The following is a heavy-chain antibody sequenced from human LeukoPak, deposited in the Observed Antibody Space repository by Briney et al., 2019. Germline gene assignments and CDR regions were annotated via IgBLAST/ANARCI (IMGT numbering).Heavy chain of an antibody. CDR2: IGSSSSYI. CDR3: ARDASRGDYGDYFVPNYYYYYMDV. J-gene: IGHJ6*03. Sequence: GGSLRLSCAASGFTFSSYTMNWVRQAPGKGLEWVSSIGSSSSYIYYADSVKGRFTISRDNAKNSLYLQMNSLRAEDTAVYYCARDASRGDYGDYFVPNYYYYYMDVWGKGTTVTISS. CDR1: GFTFSSYT. V-gene: IGHV3-21*01. D-gene: IGHD4-17*01.